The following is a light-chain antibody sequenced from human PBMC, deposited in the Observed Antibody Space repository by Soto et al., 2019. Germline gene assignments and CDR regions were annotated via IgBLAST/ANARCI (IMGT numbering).Light chain of an antibody. CDR3: SSYAGSNIVV. Sequence: QSVLTQPPSASGSPGQSVTISCTGSSSDVGGYNYVSWYQQHPGKAPKLMIYDVSKRPSGVPDRFSGSKSGNTASLTVSGLQAEDVADYYCSSYAGSNIVVFGGGTKVTVL. V-gene: IGLV2-8*01. J-gene: IGLJ2*01. CDR2: DVS. CDR1: SSDVGGYNY.